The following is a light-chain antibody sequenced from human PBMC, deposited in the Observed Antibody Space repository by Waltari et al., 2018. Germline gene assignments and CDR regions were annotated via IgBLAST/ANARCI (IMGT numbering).Light chain of an antibody. Sequence: QSALTQPASVSGSPGQSITLSCTGTIYDVGGYTYVSWYQQHPGKAPQLLIYDVATRPSGVSDRFAASKSGNTASLTISGLQAEDEADYYCCSHRSGNTLGVFGGGTKLTVL. CDR3: CSHRSGNTLGV. CDR2: DVA. CDR1: IYDVGGYTY. J-gene: IGLJ2*01. V-gene: IGLV2-14*03.